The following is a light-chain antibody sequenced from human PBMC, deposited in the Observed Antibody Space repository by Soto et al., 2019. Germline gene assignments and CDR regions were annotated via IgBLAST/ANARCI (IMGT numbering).Light chain of an antibody. V-gene: IGKV3-15*01. CDR1: QSVNSN. Sequence: KVMTQSPATLSVSPGERATLSCRASQSVNSNLAWYQQKPGQAPRLLLYGASTRAIGIPARFSGSASGTDFTLTISSLQSEDSAVYYCQQYNDWPLTVGGGTKVEI. CDR2: GAS. CDR3: QQYNDWPLT. J-gene: IGKJ4*01.